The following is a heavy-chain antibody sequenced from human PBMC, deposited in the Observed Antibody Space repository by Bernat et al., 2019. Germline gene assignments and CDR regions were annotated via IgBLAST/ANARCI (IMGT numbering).Heavy chain of an antibody. CDR1: GYTFTSYY. CDR3: AREVAAGSANDNWFDP. Sequence: QVQLVQSGAEVKKPGASVKVSCKASGYTFTSYYMHWVRQAPGQGLEWMGIINPSGGSTSYAQKFQGRVTMTRDTSTSIVYMELSSLRSEDTAVYYCAREVAAGSANDNWFDPWGQGTLVTVSS. J-gene: IGHJ5*02. D-gene: IGHD6-13*01. V-gene: IGHV1-46*01. CDR2: INPSGGST.